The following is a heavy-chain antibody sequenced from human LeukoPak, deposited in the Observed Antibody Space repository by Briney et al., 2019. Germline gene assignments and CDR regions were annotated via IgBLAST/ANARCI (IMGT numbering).Heavy chain of an antibody. CDR1: GGTFSSYA. Sequence: SVKLSCKASGGTFSSYAISWVRQAPGQGLEWMGRIIPIFGTASYAQKFQGRVTIPTDESTSTAYMELSSLRSEDTAVYYCARSYSAAGYCSGGSCYSPQDNWFDPWGQGTLVTVSS. V-gene: IGHV1-69*05. J-gene: IGHJ5*02. D-gene: IGHD2-15*01. CDR3: ARSYSAAGYCSGGSCYSPQDNWFDP. CDR2: IIPIFGTA.